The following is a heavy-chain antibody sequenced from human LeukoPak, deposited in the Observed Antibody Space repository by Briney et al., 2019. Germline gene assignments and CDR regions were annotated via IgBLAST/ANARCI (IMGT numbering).Heavy chain of an antibody. CDR1: GYTFSGYY. D-gene: IGHD3-3*01. J-gene: IGHJ5*02. Sequence: ASVKVSCKASGYTFSGYYMHWVRQAPGQGLEWMGWINTKTGRTSSARKFQGRVTMTRDPSITTVYMDMAWLTSDDTAIYFCARADFIDAGPYLIGPWGQGTLVTVSS. CDR3: ARADFIDAGPYLIGP. V-gene: IGHV1-2*02. CDR2: INTKTGRT.